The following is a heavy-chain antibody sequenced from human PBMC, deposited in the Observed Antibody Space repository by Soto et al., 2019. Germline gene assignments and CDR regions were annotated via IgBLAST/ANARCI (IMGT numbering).Heavy chain of an antibody. V-gene: IGHV3-30*18. D-gene: IGHD6-13*01. J-gene: IGHJ6*02. CDR3: AKGAAAAGLYYYYGMDV. CDR1: GFTFSSYG. CDR2: ISYDGSNK. Sequence: GGSLRLSCAASGFTFSSYGMHWVRQAPGKGLEWVAVISYDGSNKYYADSAKGRFTISRDNSKNTLYLQMNSLRAEDTAVYYCAKGAAAAGLYYYYGMDVWGQGTTVTVS.